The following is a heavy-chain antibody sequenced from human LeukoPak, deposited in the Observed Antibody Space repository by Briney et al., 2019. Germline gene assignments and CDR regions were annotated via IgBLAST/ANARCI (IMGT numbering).Heavy chain of an antibody. CDR1: GFTFSSYA. V-gene: IGHV3-23*01. CDR2: ISDSGGST. CDR3: AKGRKWELPIDY. J-gene: IGHJ4*02. D-gene: IGHD1-26*01. Sequence: PGGSLRLSCAASGFTFSSYAVSWVRQAPGKGLEWVSAISDSGGSTYYADPVKGRFTISRDNSKSTLYLQMNSLRADDTAVYYCAKGRKWELPIDYWGQGTLVTVSS.